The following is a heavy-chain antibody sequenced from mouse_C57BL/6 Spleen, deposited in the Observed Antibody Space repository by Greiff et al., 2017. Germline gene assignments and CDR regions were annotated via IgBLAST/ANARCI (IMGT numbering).Heavy chain of an antibody. V-gene: IGHV1-64*01. J-gene: IGHJ4*01. CDR2: IHPNSGST. CDR3: ARDYYGSSPRAMDY. CDR1: GYTFTSYW. D-gene: IGHD1-1*01. Sequence: VQLQQPGAELVKPGASVKLSCKASGYTFTSYWMHWVKQRPGQGLEWIGMIHPNSGSTNYNEKFKSKATLTVDKSSSTAYMQLSSLTSEDSAVYYCARDYYGSSPRAMDYWGQGTSVTVSS.